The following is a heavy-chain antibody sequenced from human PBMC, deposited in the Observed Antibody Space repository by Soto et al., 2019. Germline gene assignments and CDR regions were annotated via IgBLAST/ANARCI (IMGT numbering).Heavy chain of an antibody. Sequence: SETLSLTCAVYGGSFSGYYWGWIRQPPGKGLEWIGEINHSGSTNYNPSLKSRVTISVDTSKNQFSLKLSSVTAADTAVYYCARALKYYYGSGRPYYFDYWGQGTLVTVSS. CDR2: INHSGST. V-gene: IGHV4-34*01. CDR3: ARALKYYYGSGRPYYFDY. CDR1: GGSFSGYY. D-gene: IGHD3-10*01. J-gene: IGHJ4*02.